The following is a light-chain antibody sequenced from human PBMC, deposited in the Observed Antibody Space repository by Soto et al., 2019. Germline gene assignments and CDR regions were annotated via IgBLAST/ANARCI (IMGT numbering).Light chain of an antibody. Sequence: QSVLTQPPSVSGSPGQSVTISCAGTSSGVGSINRVSWYQQPPGTAPRLMIYEVIYRPSGVPDRFAGSKSGNTASLTISGLQAEDEADYYCCPYATSGTLVFGGGTKLTVL. V-gene: IGLV2-18*02. CDR2: EVI. J-gene: IGLJ3*02. CDR3: CPYATSGTLV. CDR1: SSGVGSINR.